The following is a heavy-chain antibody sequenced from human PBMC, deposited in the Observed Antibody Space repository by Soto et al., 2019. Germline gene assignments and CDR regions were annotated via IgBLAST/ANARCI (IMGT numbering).Heavy chain of an antibody. CDR1: GYTFTSYD. J-gene: IGHJ6*03. CDR3: ARSGNLGSSSWYAYYYHYMDV. D-gene: IGHD6-13*01. V-gene: IGHV1-8*01. CDR2: MNPNSGNT. Sequence: ASVKVSCKASGYTFTSYDINWVRQATGQGLEWMGWMNPNSGNTGYAQKFQGRVTMTRNTSISTAYMELSSLRSEDTAVYYCARSGNLGSSSWYAYYYHYMDVWGKGTTVTVSS.